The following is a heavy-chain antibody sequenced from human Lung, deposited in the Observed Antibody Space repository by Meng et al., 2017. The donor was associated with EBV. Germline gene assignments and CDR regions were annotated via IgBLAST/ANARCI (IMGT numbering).Heavy chain of an antibody. D-gene: IGHD2-2*01. Sequence: VQRVGSVGGLVQPGGSLRLSCAASGFTFSSFAMSWVRQAPGKGLEWVSTISDSAYSIYYADPVKGRFTISRDNSKNTLYLHMNSLRADDTAVYYCAKKKFSGALAPVDYWGQGTLVTVSS. CDR2: ISDSAYSI. CDR1: GFTFSSFA. V-gene: IGHV3-23*04. J-gene: IGHJ4*02. CDR3: AKKKFSGALAPVDY.